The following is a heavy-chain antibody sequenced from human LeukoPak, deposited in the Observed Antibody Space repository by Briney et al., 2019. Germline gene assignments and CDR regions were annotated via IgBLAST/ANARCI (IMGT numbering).Heavy chain of an antibody. CDR3: ARADFWSGYYYYMDV. CDR2: INTNTGNP. Sequence: ASVKVSCKASGYTFTSYGISWVRQAPGQGLEWMGWINTNTGNPTYAQGFTGRFVFSLDTSVSTAYLQISSLKAEDTAVYYCARADFWSGYYYYMDVWGKGTTVTVSS. V-gene: IGHV7-4-1*02. D-gene: IGHD3-3*01. CDR1: GYTFTSYG. J-gene: IGHJ6*03.